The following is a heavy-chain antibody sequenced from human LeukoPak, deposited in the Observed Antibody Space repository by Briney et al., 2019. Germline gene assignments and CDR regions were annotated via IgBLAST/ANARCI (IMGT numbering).Heavy chain of an antibody. J-gene: IGHJ6*02. CDR3: ARSVWNGAGHRYYYYGMDV. D-gene: IGHD1-1*01. CDR1: GYTFTSYY. CDR2: INPSGGST. V-gene: IGHV1-46*01. Sequence: PMASVKVSCTASGYTFTSYYMHWVRQAPGQGLEWMGIINPSGGSTSYAQKFQGRVTMTRDTSTSTVYMELSSLRSEDTAVYYCARSVWNGAGHRYYYYGMDVWGQGTTVTVSS.